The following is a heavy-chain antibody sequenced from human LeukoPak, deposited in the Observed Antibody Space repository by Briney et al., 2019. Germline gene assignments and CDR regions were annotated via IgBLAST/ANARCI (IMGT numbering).Heavy chain of an antibody. V-gene: IGHV3-53*04. CDR1: GFTVSSNY. Sequence: PGGSLRLSCAASGFTVSSNYMSWVRQPPGKRLEWVSIIYSGGRTYYADSVKGRFTISRHNSKNTLYLQMNSLRAEDTAVYYCAREVGGSAFDIWGQGTMVTVSS. D-gene: IGHD3-16*01. CDR2: IYSGGRT. J-gene: IGHJ3*02. CDR3: AREVGGSAFDI.